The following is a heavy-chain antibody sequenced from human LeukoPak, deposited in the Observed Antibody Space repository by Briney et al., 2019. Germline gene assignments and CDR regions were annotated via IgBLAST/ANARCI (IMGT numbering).Heavy chain of an antibody. Sequence: PGGALRLSCAASGFTFSSYAMSWVRLAPGKGLEWVSAISGSGGSTYYADSLKGRFTISRDNSKNTLYLQMNSLRAEDTAVYYCASCGITMVRGVKYYYYYMDAWGKGTTVTVSS. CDR2: ISGSGGST. CDR3: ASCGITMVRGVKYYYYYMDA. D-gene: IGHD3-10*01. J-gene: IGHJ6*03. CDR1: GFTFSSYA. V-gene: IGHV3-23*01.